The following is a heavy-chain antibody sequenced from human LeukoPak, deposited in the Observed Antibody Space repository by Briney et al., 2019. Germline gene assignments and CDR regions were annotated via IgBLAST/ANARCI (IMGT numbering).Heavy chain of an antibody. CDR2: MGDDGSSK. V-gene: IGHV3-30*02. D-gene: IGHD3-22*01. CDR3: AKGFDSTGFYLDS. CDR1: GFTFSNYG. Sequence: GGSLRLSCAASGFTFSNYGMHWVRQAPGKGLEWVAYMGDDGSSKYYADSVKGRFTISRDNSKSTLYLQMNSLRTEDTAVYYCAKGFDSTGFYLDSWGQGTLVTVSS. J-gene: IGHJ4*02.